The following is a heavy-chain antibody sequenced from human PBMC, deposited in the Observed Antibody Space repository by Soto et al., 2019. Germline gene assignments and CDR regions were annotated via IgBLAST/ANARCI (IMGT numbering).Heavy chain of an antibody. CDR3: ARDLKYYYDSSGYSSGIDY. V-gene: IGHV4-39*07. Sequence: SVTLSLTCPFSGCSLSGRSYYWGWIRQPPGEGLEWIGSIYHSGSTYYNPSLKSRVTISVDTSKNQFSLKLSSVTAADTAVYYCARDLKYYYDSSGYSSGIDYWGQGNLVTVSS. CDR2: IYHSGST. CDR1: GCSLSGRSYY. D-gene: IGHD3-22*01. J-gene: IGHJ4*02.